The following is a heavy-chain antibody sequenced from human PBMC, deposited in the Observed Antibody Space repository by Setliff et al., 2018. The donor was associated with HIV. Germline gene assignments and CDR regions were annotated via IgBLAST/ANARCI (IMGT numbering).Heavy chain of an antibody. J-gene: IGHJ5*02. CDR3: ARQTYYYDNSGHNWFDP. V-gene: IGHV4-4*09. CDR2: IYTSGST. Sequence: SETLSLTCTVSGGSISSYYWSWIRQPPGKGLEWIGYIYTSGSTNYNPSLKSRVTISVDTSKNQFSLKLSSVTAADMAVYFCARQTYYYDNSGHNWFDPWGQGTLVTVS. CDR1: GGSISSYY. D-gene: IGHD3-22*01.